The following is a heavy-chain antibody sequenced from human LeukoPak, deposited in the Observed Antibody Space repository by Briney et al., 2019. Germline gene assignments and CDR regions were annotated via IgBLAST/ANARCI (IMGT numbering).Heavy chain of an antibody. Sequence: GGSLRLSCAASGFTFSSYAMSWVRQAPGKGLEWVSDISGSGGSTYYADSVKGRFTISRDNSKNTLYLQMNSLRAEDTAVYYGARETMARDLYYYYYSMHVCGDGTTVTVSS. D-gene: IGHD3-10*01. CDR3: ARETMARDLYYYYYSMHV. CDR1: GFTFSSYA. J-gene: IGHJ6*03. V-gene: IGHV3-23*01. CDR2: ISGSGGST.